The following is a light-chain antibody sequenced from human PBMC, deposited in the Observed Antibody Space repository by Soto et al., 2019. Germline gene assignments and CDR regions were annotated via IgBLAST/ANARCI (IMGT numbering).Light chain of an antibody. CDR2: EVS. Sequence: QPASVSGSPGQSITISCTGSSSDIGAYNYVSWFQQYPGKAPKLIISEVSNRPSGVSNRFSGSKSGTAASLTISGLQTEDEADYFCFSFTTDWTHVFGTGTKVTVL. CDR3: FSFTTDWTHV. CDR1: SSDIGAYNY. V-gene: IGLV2-14*01. J-gene: IGLJ1*01.